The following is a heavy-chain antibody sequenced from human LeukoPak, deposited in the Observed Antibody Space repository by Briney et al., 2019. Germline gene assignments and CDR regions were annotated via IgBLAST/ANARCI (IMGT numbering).Heavy chain of an antibody. CDR2: ISGSGGST. V-gene: IGHV3-23*01. D-gene: IGHD6-19*01. CDR3: AKHLGAVAGPSEY. CDR1: GFTFSSYA. Sequence: GGSLRLSCAASGFTFSSYAMSWVRQAPGKGLEWVSVISGSGGSTYYADSVKGRFTISRDNSKNTLYLQLNSLRVEDTAMYYCAKHLGAVAGPSEYWGQGTLVTVSS. J-gene: IGHJ4*02.